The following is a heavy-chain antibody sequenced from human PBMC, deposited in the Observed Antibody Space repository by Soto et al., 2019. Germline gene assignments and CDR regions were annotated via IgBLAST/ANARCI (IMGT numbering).Heavy chain of an antibody. CDR1: GGSISSGGYY. CDR2: IYYSGST. Sequence: PSETLSLTCTVSGGSISSGGYYWSWIRQHPGKGLEWIGYIYYSGSTNYNPSLKSRVTISVDTSKNQFSLKLSSVTAADTAVYYCARITYSSSWYKIDPWGQGTLVTVSS. J-gene: IGHJ5*02. V-gene: IGHV4-61*08. CDR3: ARITYSSSWYKIDP. D-gene: IGHD6-13*01.